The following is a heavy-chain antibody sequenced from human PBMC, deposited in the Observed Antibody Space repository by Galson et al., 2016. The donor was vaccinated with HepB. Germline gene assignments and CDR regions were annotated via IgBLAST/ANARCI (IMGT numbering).Heavy chain of an antibody. J-gene: IGHJ6*02. Sequence: SVKVSCKASGYNFINYGISWVRQAPGQGLEWMGWITSYNDKTYYEQTFQGRITLTTDTSSTTAYMELRSLRFDDTAVYYCSRGGHSATYLGTGDYYYPMDAWGQGTTVTVSS. CDR3: SRGGHSATYLGTGDYYYPMDA. D-gene: IGHD1-26*01. CDR1: GYNFINYG. V-gene: IGHV1-18*01. CDR2: ITSYNDKT.